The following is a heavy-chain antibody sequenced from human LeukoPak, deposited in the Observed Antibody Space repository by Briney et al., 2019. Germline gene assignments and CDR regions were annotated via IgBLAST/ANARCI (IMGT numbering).Heavy chain of an antibody. J-gene: IGHJ4*02. V-gene: IGHV4-59*01. CDR3: ARDRPYSSIYSYLDY. D-gene: IGHD6-13*01. Sequence: PSETLSLTCTVSGGTISSYYWSWLRQPPGKGLEWIGDIYYSGSTNYTPSDKRRLPISRHTPKNQVSLKLSSVTAADTAVYYCARDRPYSSIYSYLDYWDRGTLLTVPS. CDR1: GGTISSYY. CDR2: IYYSGST.